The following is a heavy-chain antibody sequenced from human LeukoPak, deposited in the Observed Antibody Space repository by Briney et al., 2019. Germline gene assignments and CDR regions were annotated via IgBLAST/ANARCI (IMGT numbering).Heavy chain of an antibody. CDR3: ARAPLSVAARPAYFDY. CDR1: GGSISSSRYY. V-gene: IGHV4-39*07. CDR2: IYYSGST. Sequence: SETLSLTCTVSGGSISSSRYYWGWIRQPPGKGLEWIGSIYYSGSTYYNPSLKSRVTISVDTSKNQFSLKLSSVTAADTAVYYCARAPLSVAARPAYFDYWGQGTLVTVSS. J-gene: IGHJ4*02. D-gene: IGHD6-6*01.